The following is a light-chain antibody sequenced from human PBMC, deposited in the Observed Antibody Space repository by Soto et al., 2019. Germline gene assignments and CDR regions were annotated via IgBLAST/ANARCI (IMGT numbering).Light chain of an antibody. J-gene: IGLJ2*01. CDR2: DVS. Sequence: QSALTQPASVSGSPGQSITISCTGTSSDVGGYNYVSWYQQHPGKAPKLMIYDVSNRHSGVSNRFSGSKSGNTASLTISGLQAEDEADYYCLSYTSRSTLVVFGGGTQLTVL. V-gene: IGLV2-14*01. CDR1: SSDVGGYNY. CDR3: LSYTSRSTLVV.